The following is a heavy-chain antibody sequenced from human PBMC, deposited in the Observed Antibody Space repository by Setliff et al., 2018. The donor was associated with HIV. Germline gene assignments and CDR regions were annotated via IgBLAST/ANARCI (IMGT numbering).Heavy chain of an antibody. CDR2: IFHAGST. CDR1: GGSISGSSYY. D-gene: IGHD5-12*01. Sequence: SETLSLTCTVSGGSISGSSYYWGWIRQSPEKGLEWIGSIFHAGSTYYNPSLKSRVTLSVDTSKNQFSLKLRSVTAADTAVYYCARQPLYNDYDWRSYYFDYWGQGSLVTVSS. J-gene: IGHJ4*02. CDR3: ARQPLYNDYDWRSYYFDY. V-gene: IGHV4-39*01.